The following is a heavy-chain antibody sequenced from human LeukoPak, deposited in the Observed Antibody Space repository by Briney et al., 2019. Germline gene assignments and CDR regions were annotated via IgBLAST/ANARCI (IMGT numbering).Heavy chain of an antibody. CDR3: ARERTDSSGSVDY. CDR2: MNPNSGNT. Sequence: ASVKVSCKASGYSFTGYYMHWVRQATGQGLEWMGWMNPNSGNTGYAQKFQGRVTMTRNTSINTAYMELSSLRSEDTAVYYCARERTDSSGSVDYWGQGTLVTVSS. CDR1: GYSFTGYY. V-gene: IGHV1-8*02. D-gene: IGHD3-22*01. J-gene: IGHJ4*02.